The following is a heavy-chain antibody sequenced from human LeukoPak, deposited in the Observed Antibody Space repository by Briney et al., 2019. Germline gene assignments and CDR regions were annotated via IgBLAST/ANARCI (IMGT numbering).Heavy chain of an antibody. Sequence: VASVKVSCKASGYTFTSYDINWVRQATGQGLEWMGWMNPNSGNTGYAQKFQGRVTMTRNTSISTAYMELSSLRSDDTAVYYCARDRGSSWYYYYYYYMDVWGKGTTVTVSS. V-gene: IGHV1-8*01. CDR1: GYTFTSYD. CDR2: MNPNSGNT. J-gene: IGHJ6*03. CDR3: ARDRGSSWYYYYYYYMDV. D-gene: IGHD6-13*01.